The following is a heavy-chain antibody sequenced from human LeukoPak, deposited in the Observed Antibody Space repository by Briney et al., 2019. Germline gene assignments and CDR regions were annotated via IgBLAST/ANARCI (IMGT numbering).Heavy chain of an antibody. V-gene: IGHV3-23*01. Sequence: SLRLSXAXXGFTFXSYAMSGVGQAPGKGLEGVSAISGSGGRTYYADSVKGRFTISRDNSKNTLYLQMNSLRAEDTAVYYCSCSLFYSYGMDVWGQGTTVTVSS. J-gene: IGHJ6*02. D-gene: IGHD2-15*01. CDR2: ISGSGGRT. CDR1: GFTFXSYA. CDR3: SCSLFYSYGMDV.